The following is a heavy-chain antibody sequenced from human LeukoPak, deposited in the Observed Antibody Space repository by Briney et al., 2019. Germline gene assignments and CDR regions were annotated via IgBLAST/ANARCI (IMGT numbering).Heavy chain of an antibody. CDR2: IYYSGST. V-gene: IGHV4-59*12. CDR3: ASSSKPGGDAFDI. D-gene: IGHD1-14*01. CDR1: GGSISSYY. Sequence: PSETLSLTCTVSGGSISSYYWSWIRQPPGKGLEWIGYIYYSGSTNYNPSLKSRVTMSVDTSKNQFSLKLSSVTAADTAVYYCASSSKPGGDAFDIWGQGTMVTVSS. J-gene: IGHJ3*02.